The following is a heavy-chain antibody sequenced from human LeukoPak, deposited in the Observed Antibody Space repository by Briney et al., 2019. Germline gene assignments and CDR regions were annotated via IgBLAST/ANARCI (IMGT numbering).Heavy chain of an antibody. CDR1: GYTFTSYG. CDR3: ARVTMVRGVITPWHFDY. V-gene: IGHV1-18*01. Sequence: ASVKVSCKPSGYTFTSYGISWVRQAPGQGLEWMGWISAYNGNTNYAQKLQGRVTMTTDTSTSTAYMELRSLRSDDTAVYYCARVTMVRGVITPWHFDYWGQGTLVTVSS. D-gene: IGHD3-10*01. J-gene: IGHJ4*02. CDR2: ISAYNGNT.